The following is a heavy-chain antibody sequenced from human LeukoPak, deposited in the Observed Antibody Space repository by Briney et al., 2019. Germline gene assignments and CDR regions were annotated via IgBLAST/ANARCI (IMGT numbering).Heavy chain of an antibody. J-gene: IGHJ4*02. CDR3: ARGQVTTESFDY. D-gene: IGHD4-17*01. Sequence: SETLTLTCTVSGGSISSYYWSWIRQPPGKGLEWIGYIYYSGNTNYNPSLKSRVTISVDTSKNQFSLKLSSVTAADTAVYYCARGQVTTESFDYWGQGTLVTVSS. V-gene: IGHV4-59*12. CDR2: IYYSGNT. CDR1: GGSISSYY.